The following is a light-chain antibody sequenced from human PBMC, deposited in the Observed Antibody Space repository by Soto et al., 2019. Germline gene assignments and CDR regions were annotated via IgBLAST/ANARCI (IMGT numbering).Light chain of an antibody. Sequence: QSFLTQPASVSGSPGQSITMSCSGTTSDVGGYNLVSWYQQHTAKAPKLLIYEGTQRPSGVSSRFSGSKSGNTASLTISGLQAEDEADYYCCSYASSSSYVFGTGTKVTVL. J-gene: IGLJ1*01. CDR1: TSDVGGYNL. CDR3: CSYASSSSYV. V-gene: IGLV2-23*01. CDR2: EGT.